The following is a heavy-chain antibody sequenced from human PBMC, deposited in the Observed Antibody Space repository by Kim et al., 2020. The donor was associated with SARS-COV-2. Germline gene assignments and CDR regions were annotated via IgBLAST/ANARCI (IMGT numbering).Heavy chain of an antibody. CDR3: AKNLGTDSSNWWFAFDM. CDR2: ISGSGGST. CDR1: GFTFSSYA. D-gene: IGHD6-13*01. J-gene: IGHJ3*02. Sequence: GGSLRLSCAASGFTFSSYAMSWVRQAPGKGREWVSTISGSGGSTYYADSVKGRFTISRDNSKNSLFLQMNHLRAEDTAVYYCAKNLGTDSSNWWFAFDMWGQGTMVTVSS. V-gene: IGHV3-23*01.